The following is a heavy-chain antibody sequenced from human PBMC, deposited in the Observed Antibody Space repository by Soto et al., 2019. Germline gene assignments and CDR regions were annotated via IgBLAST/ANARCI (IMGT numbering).Heavy chain of an antibody. D-gene: IGHD6-13*01. CDR2: ISYSGGGT. Sequence: GGSLRLSCAASGFIFSTYAMTWVRQAPGKGLEWVSTISYSGGGTYYADSVKGRFTISRDNSKNTLYLQMNSLRVEDTTVYYSAKVQDHTSTWYNAYWGQGTLVTVSS. CDR3: AKVQDHTSTWYNAY. J-gene: IGHJ4*02. V-gene: IGHV3-23*01. CDR1: GFIFSTYA.